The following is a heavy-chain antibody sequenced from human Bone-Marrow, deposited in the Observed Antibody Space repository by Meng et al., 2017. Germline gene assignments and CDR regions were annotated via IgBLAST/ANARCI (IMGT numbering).Heavy chain of an antibody. Sequence: QALLQESGPGLVKPSGTLSLTCAVPGGSTSRSNWWSWVRQPPGKGLEWSGKIYHSGITIYNPSLKSRVTMSVDNSKNQFSLKLNSMTAADTAVYYCARVAYRWGGDCSYFDYWGQGTLVTVSS. CDR1: GGSTSRSNW. J-gene: IGHJ4*02. CDR2: IYHSGIT. CDR3: ARVAYRWGGDCSYFDY. V-gene: IGHV4-4*02. D-gene: IGHD2-21*02.